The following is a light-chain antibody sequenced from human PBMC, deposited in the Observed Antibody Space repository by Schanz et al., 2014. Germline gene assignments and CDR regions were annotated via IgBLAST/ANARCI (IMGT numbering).Light chain of an antibody. J-gene: IGKJ1*01. CDR1: QSVSSN. Sequence: EIVMTQSPATLSVSPGERATLSCRASQSVSSNLAWYQQKPGQAPRLLIYGASTRATGIPARFSDSGSGTAFTLTISSLQSADFPGYYCRQYTAWTRTFDQGTKVAI. CDR2: GAS. CDR3: RQYTAWTRT. V-gene: IGKV3-15*01.